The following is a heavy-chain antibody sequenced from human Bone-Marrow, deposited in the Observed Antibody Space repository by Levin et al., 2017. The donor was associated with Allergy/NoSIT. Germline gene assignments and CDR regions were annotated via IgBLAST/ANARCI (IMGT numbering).Heavy chain of an antibody. Sequence: HSETLSLTCNVSGGSISSDGYYWAWIRQPPGKGLEWIGSIYHFGSTYYNPSHKSRVTISVDTSKDQFSLKLSSVTAADTALYFCAREMTGTDSLFWGTTRGTDYWGPGILVTVSS. J-gene: IGHJ4*02. CDR3: AREMTGTDSLFWGTTRGTDY. CDR2: IYHFGST. V-gene: IGHV4-39*07. CDR1: GGSISSDGYY. D-gene: IGHD2/OR15-2a*01.